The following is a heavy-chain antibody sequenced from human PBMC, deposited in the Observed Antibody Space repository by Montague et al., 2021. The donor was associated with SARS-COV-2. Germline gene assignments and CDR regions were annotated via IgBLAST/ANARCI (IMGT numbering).Heavy chain of an antibody. D-gene: IGHD3-9*01. CDR3: AHLIRYYDIFTGIPFDY. CDR2: XYSXDEK. V-gene: IGHV2-5*01. CDR1: GFSLSTPNVG. J-gene: IGHJ4*02. Sequence: PALVKPTQTHTLTCTFSGFSLSTPNVGVGWIRQPPGKALEWVAVXYSXDEKRYSPSLRNRLTVTKDTAKNQVVLSLTYVGPVDTATYYCAHLIRYYDIFTGIPFDYWGQGSQVTVSS.